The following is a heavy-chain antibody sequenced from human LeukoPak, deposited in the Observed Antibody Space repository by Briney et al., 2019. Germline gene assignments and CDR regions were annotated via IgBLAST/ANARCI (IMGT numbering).Heavy chain of an antibody. CDR3: ARGGQGDGYSADEAFDF. CDR1: GDSVSSNSAA. D-gene: IGHD5-24*01. CDR2: TYYRSTWYN. V-gene: IGHV6-1*01. J-gene: IGHJ3*01. Sequence: SQTLSLTCAISGDSVSSNSAAWHWIRQSPSRGLEWLGRTYYRSTWYNDYAVSVKSRITINPDTSKNQLSLQLNSVTPDDTAVYYCARGGQGDGYSADEAFDFWGQGTMVTVSS.